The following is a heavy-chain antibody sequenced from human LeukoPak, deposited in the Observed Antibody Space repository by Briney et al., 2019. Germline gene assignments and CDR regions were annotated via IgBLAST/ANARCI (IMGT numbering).Heavy chain of an antibody. Sequence: SETLSLTCTVSGGSISSSSYYWCWIRQPPGKGLEWIGSIYYSGSPYYNPSLKIRVTISVDTSKKQFSLKLSSVTDADTAVYYCAGQTHIVVVTAIPFDYWGQGTLVTVSS. CDR3: AGQTHIVVVTAIPFDY. J-gene: IGHJ4*02. V-gene: IGHV4-39*07. D-gene: IGHD2-21*02. CDR1: GGSISSSSYY. CDR2: IYYSGSP.